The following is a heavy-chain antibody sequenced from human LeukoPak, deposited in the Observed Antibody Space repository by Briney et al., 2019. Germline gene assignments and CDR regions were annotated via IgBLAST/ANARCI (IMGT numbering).Heavy chain of an antibody. Sequence: PGGSLRLSCAASGFTFSSYGMHWVRQAPGKGLEGVAVIWYDGSNKYYADSVKGRFTISRDNAKNSLFLQMSALRAEDTAVYYCARVRGSYCSDYWGQGILVTVSS. CDR3: ARVRGSYCSDY. V-gene: IGHV3-33*01. CDR2: IWYDGSNK. J-gene: IGHJ4*02. D-gene: IGHD3-10*01. CDR1: GFTFSSYG.